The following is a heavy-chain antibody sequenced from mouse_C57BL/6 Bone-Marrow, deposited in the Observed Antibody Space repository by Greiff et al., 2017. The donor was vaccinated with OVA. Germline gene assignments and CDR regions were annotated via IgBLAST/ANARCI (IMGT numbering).Heavy chain of an antibody. CDR2: IDPSDSYT. V-gene: IGHV1-69*01. J-gene: IGHJ1*03. CDR1: GYTFTSYW. CDR3: GYGSTPYWYFDV. D-gene: IGHD1-1*01. Sequence: VQLQQSGAELVMPGASVKLSCKASGYTFTSYWMHWVKQRPGQGLEWIGEIDPSDSYTNYNQKFKGKSTLTVDKSSSTAYMQLSSLTSEDSAVYYCGYGSTPYWYFDVWGTGTTVTVSS.